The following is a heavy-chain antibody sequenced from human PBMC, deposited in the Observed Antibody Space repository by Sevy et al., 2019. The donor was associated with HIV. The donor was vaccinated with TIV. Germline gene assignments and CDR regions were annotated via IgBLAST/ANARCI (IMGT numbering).Heavy chain of an antibody. CDR2: INHSGST. CDR3: ASGAEIAVAGTAYFDY. D-gene: IGHD6-19*01. Sequence: SETLSLTCAVYGGSFSGYYWSWIRQPPGKGLEWIGEINHSGSTNYNPSLKSRVTISVDTSKNQFSLKRGSVPAADRAVDYCASGAEIAVAGTAYFDYWGQGTLVTVSS. CDR1: GGSFSGYY. V-gene: IGHV4-34*01. J-gene: IGHJ4*02.